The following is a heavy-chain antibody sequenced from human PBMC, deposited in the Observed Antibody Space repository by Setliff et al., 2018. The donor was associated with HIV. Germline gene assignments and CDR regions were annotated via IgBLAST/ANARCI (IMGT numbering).Heavy chain of an antibody. CDR1: GASISSDT. D-gene: IGHD1-26*01. Sequence: SETLSLTCIVSGASISSDTWSWIRQPPGKGLQWICFIYNSEMINYNPSLKSRVSMSLDTSKNQFSLKLTSVTAADTAVYYCARGGTSSNWFDPWGQGTLVTVS. CDR3: ARGGTSSNWFDP. J-gene: IGHJ5*02. CDR2: IYNSEMI. V-gene: IGHV4-59*01.